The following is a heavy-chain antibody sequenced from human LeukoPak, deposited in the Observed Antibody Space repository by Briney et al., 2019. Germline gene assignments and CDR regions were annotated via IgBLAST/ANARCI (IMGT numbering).Heavy chain of an antibody. D-gene: IGHD3-10*01. CDR2: IYYSGST. CDR1: GGSISSYY. CDR3: ASTPKPYGSGSYWYGAAFDY. J-gene: IGHJ4*02. V-gene: IGHV4-59*08. Sequence: SETLSLTCTVSGGSISSYYWGWIRQPPGKGLEWIGYIYYSGSTNYNPSPKSRVTISVDTSKNQFSLKLSSVTAADTAVYYCASTPKPYGSGSYWYGAAFDYWGQGTLVTVSS.